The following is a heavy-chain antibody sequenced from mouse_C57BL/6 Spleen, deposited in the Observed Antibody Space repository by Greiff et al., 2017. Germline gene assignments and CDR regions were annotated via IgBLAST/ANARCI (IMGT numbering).Heavy chain of an antibody. J-gene: IGHJ1*03. CDR3: ARELLRRGYFDV. CDR2: ISSGSSTI. Sequence: EVKVEESGGGLVKPGGSLKLSCAASGFTFSDYGMHWVRQAPEKGLEWVAYISSGSSTIYYADTVQGRFTISRDNAKNTLFLQMTSLRSEDTAMYYCARELLRRGYFDVWGTGTTVTVSS. CDR1: GFTFSDYG. D-gene: IGHD1-1*01. V-gene: IGHV5-17*01.